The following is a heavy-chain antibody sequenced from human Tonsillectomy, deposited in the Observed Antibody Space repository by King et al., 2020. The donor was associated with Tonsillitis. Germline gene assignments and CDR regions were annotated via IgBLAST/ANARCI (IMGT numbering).Heavy chain of an antibody. Sequence: VQLVQSGAEVKKPGASVKVSCQASGYTFTSYAIHWVRQAPGQGLECMGWISPYNGNANYAQKLQGRVTMTTDTSTNTAYMELGSLRSDDTAVYYFSRADDSSGYYNAFDIWGQGKVVTVSS. CDR2: ISPYNGNA. V-gene: IGHV1-18*04. J-gene: IGHJ3*02. CDR1: GYTFTSYA. CDR3: SRADDSSGYYNAFDI. D-gene: IGHD3-22*01.